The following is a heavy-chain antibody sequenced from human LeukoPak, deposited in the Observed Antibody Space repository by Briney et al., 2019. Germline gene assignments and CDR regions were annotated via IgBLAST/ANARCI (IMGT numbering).Heavy chain of an antibody. V-gene: IGHV1-2*02. Sequence: ASVKVSCKASGYTFTGYYMHWVRQAPGQGLEWMGWINPNSGGTNYAQKFQGRVTMTRDTSISTAYMELSRLRSEDTAVYYCAREKIQLWPVYYYYYYMDVWGKGTTVTVSS. CDR3: AREKIQLWPVYYYYYYMDV. J-gene: IGHJ6*03. D-gene: IGHD5-18*01. CDR2: INPNSGGT. CDR1: GYTFTGYY.